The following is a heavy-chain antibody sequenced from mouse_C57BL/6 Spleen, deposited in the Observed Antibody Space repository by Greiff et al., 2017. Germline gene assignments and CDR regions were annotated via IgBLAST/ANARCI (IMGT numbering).Heavy chain of an antibody. CDR1: GYTFTSYC. J-gene: IGHJ4*01. Sequence: QVQLQQSGAELVMPGASVKLSCKASGYTFTSYCMHWVKQRPGQGLEWIGEIDPSDSYTNYNQKFKGKSTLTVDTSSSTAYMPLSSLTSEDSAVYYYARSEYYGGPDYYAMDYWGQGTSVTVSS. CDR3: ARSEYYGGPDYYAMDY. V-gene: IGHV1-69*01. CDR2: IDPSDSYT. D-gene: IGHD1-1*01.